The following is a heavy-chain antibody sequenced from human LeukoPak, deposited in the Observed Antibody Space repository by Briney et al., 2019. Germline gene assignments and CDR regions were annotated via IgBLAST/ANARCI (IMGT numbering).Heavy chain of an antibody. J-gene: IGHJ6*02. CDR2: IKSKTDGGTT. Sequence: GGSLRLSCPASGFTLINAWMSWVRQAQGKGLEWVGRIKSKTDGGTTDYAAPVKGRFTISKDDSKNTLYLQMNSLKTEDTAVYYCTTDQYYGSELVSMEVCGQGTTVTVSS. CDR3: TTDQYYGSELVSMEV. CDR1: GFTLINAW. D-gene: IGHD3-10*01. V-gene: IGHV3-15*01.